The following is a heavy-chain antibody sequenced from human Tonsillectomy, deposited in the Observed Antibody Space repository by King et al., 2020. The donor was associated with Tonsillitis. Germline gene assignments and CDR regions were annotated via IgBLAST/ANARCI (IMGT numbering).Heavy chain of an antibody. J-gene: IGHJ4*02. CDR3: AREANYYDSSGLDY. CDR2: ISYGGRNK. Sequence: VQLVESGGGVVQPGRSLRLSCAASGFTFSSYSIHWIRQAPGKGLEWVAVISYGGRNKYYADSVTGRFTISRDNSKNTLYLQMNSLRAEDTAVYHCAREANYYDSSGLDYWGQGTLVTVSS. D-gene: IGHD3-22*01. V-gene: IGHV3-30*04. CDR1: GFTFSSYS.